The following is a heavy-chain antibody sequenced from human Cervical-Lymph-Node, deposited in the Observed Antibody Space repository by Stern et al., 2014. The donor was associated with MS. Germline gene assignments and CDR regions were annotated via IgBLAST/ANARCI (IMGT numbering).Heavy chain of an antibody. J-gene: IGHJ6*02. V-gene: IGHV2-5*02. CDR1: GFSFDTSGVG. Sequence: ESGPTLVKPTQTLTLTCTFSGFSFDTSGVGVGWVRQPPGKALEWLAILYWDDEKRYSPSLKSRLTVTKDTSKNQVVLTLTNMDPVDTATYYCAHTFNGRRYYYYGMDVWGQGTTVTVSS. CDR3: AHTFNGRRYYYYGMDV. D-gene: IGHD1-26*01. CDR2: LYWDDEK.